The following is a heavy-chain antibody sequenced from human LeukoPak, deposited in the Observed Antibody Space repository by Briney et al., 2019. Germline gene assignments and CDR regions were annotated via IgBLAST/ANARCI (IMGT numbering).Heavy chain of an antibody. J-gene: IGHJ5*02. D-gene: IGHD6-19*01. CDR2: ISAYNGNT. CDR3: ARDPLASIAVVEEDWFDP. V-gene: IGHV1-18*01. Sequence: ASVKVSCKASGYTFTSYGISWVRQAPGQGLEWMGWISAYNGNTNYAQKLQGRVTMTTDTSTSTAYMELRSLRSDDTAVYYCARDPLASIAVVEEDWFDPWGQGTLVTVSS. CDR1: GYTFTSYG.